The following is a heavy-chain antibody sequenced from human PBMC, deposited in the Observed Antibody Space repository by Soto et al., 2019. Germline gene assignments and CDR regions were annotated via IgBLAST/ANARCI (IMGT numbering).Heavy chain of an antibody. CDR3: ARPSTYYYASGSKY. CDR2: ISSSSSTI. V-gene: IGHV3-48*02. CDR1: GFTFNSYS. J-gene: IGHJ4*02. D-gene: IGHD3-10*01. Sequence: GGSLRLSCAASGFTFNSYSMNWVRQAPGKGLEWFSYISSSSSTIYYADSVKGRFTISRDNAKNSLYLQMNSLRDEDTAVYYCARPSTYYYASGSKYWGQGTLVTVSS.